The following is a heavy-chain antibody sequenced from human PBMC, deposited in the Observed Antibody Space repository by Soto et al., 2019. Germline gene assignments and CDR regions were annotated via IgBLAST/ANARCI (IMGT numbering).Heavy chain of an antibody. Sequence: ASVKVSCKASGYTFTSYGISWVRQAPGQGLEWMGWISAYNGNTNYAQKFQGRVTMTTDTSTSTAYMELSSLRSEDTAVYYCSIAVAGTSFFGSDYWGQGTLVTVSS. CDR1: GYTFTSYG. CDR2: ISAYNGNT. CDR3: SIAVAGTSFFGSDY. V-gene: IGHV1-18*01. J-gene: IGHJ4*02. D-gene: IGHD6-19*01.